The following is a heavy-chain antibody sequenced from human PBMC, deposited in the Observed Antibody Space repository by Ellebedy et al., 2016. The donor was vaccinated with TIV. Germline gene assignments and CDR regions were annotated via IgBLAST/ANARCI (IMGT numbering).Heavy chain of an antibody. V-gene: IGHV3-30*03. J-gene: IGHJ5*02. CDR3: ARDRGSGRLGWFDP. CDR2: ISYDGSNK. CDR1: GFTFSSYG. Sequence: GGSLRLSXAASGFTFSSYGMHWVRQAPGKGLEWVAVISYDGSNKYYADSVKGRFTISRDNSKNTLYLQMNSLRAEDTAVYYCARDRGSGRLGWFDPWGQGTLVTVSS. D-gene: IGHD3-10*01.